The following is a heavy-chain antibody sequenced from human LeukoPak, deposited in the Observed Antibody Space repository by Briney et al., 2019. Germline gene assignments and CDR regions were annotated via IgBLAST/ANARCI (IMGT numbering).Heavy chain of an antibody. J-gene: IGHJ6*02. CDR3: AKDSSTSNYYYGLDV. D-gene: IGHD2-2*01. CDR1: GFTFSSYS. V-gene: IGHV3-48*01. Sequence: GGSLRLSCAASGFTFSSYSMNWVRQAPGKGLEWVSYISSSSTTIYYADSVKGRFTVSRDNAKNSLYLQMNSLRGDDTGMYFCAKDSSTSNYYYGLDVWGQGTTVTVSS. CDR2: ISSSSTTI.